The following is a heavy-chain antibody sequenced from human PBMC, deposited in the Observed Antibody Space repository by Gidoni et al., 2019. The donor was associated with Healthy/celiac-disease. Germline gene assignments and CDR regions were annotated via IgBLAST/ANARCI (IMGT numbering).Heavy chain of an antibody. CDR1: GFNLDAHG. V-gene: IGHV3-20*04. J-gene: IGHJ5*01. CDR3: VRHPGTSQSATYFDS. CDR2: INWDGNHI. Sequence: EVQLVESEGGVARRGGSLRLSCFALGFNLDAHGMSWVRQAPGKGLEWVSGINWDGNHIDYGDSVKGRFTIARDNAKNSLYLQITSLRDDDTALYFCVRHPGTSQSATYFDSWGQGTRGHRLL. D-gene: IGHD1-1*01.